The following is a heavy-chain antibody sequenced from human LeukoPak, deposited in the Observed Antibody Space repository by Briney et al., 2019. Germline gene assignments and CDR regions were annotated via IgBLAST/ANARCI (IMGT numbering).Heavy chain of an antibody. V-gene: IGHV4-34*01. CDR1: GGSFSGYY. Sequence: PSETLSLTCAVYGGSFSGYYWSWIRQPPGEGLEWIGEINHSGSTNYNPSLKSRVTISVDTSKNQFSLKLSSVTAADTAVYYCASSLSSTEPLDYWGQGTLVTVSS. D-gene: IGHD6-13*01. J-gene: IGHJ4*02. CDR2: INHSGST. CDR3: ASSLSSTEPLDY.